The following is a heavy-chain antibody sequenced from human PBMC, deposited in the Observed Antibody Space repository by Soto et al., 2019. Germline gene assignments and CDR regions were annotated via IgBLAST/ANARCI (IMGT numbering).Heavy chain of an antibody. CDR1: GFTFGSYA. CDR2: ISGSGGST. V-gene: IGHV3-23*01. D-gene: IGHD3-3*01. CDR3: AKDRGFLEWFF. Sequence: GGSLRLSCAASGFTFGSYAMSWVRQAPGKGLEWVSAISGSGGSTYYADSVKGRFTISRDNSKNTLYLQMNSLRAEDTAVYYCAKDRGFLEWFFWGQGTLVTVSS. J-gene: IGHJ4*02.